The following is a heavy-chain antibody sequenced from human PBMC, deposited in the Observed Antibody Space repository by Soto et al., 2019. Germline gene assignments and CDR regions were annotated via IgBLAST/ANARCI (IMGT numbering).Heavy chain of an antibody. D-gene: IGHD2-2*01. Sequence: PGESLKISCKGSGYSFTSYWIGWVRQMPGKGLERMGIIYPGDSDTRYSPSFQGQVTISADKSISTAYLQWSSLKASDTAMYYCARPSHLEVPAEDNYYYGTDVWGQGTTVTVSS. CDR3: ARPSHLEVPAEDNYYYGTDV. CDR2: IYPGDSDT. V-gene: IGHV5-51*01. J-gene: IGHJ6*02. CDR1: GYSFTSYW.